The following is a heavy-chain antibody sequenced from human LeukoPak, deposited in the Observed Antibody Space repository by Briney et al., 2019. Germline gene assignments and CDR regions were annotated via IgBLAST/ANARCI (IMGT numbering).Heavy chain of an antibody. Sequence: GASVKVSCKASGYTFTSSGISWVRQAPGQGLEWMGWISTYTGYSKYAQNLQGRVTMTADTSTSTASMELSSLRSDDTAMYYCAKNSSGGYSDYWGQGTLVTVSS. V-gene: IGHV1-18*01. CDR1: GYTFTSSG. J-gene: IGHJ4*02. CDR2: ISTYTGYS. D-gene: IGHD6-19*01. CDR3: AKNSSGGYSDY.